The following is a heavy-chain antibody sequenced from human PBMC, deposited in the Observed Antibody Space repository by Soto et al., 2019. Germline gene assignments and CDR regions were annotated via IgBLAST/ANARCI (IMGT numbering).Heavy chain of an antibody. CDR1: GFAFNTFA. CDR2: ISGISRDT. J-gene: IGHJ1*01. D-gene: IGHD1-1*01. Sequence: GGSLRLSCAASGFAFNTFAMGWVRQDPGKGLEWVSLISGISRDTYYADSVRGRFTISRDNSKNTLYLQMNSLRDDDTAVYYCATQDFRGTRGTTWGQGTLVTVSS. CDR3: ATQDFRGTRGTT. V-gene: IGHV3-23*01.